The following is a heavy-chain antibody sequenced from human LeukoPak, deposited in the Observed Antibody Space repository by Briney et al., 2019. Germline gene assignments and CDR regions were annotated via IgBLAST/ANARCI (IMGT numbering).Heavy chain of an antibody. CDR2: ISWNSGSI. CDR1: GFTFDDYA. Sequence: LRLSCAASGFTFDDYAMHWVRQAPGKGLEWVSGISWNSGSIGYADSVKGRFTISRDNAKNSLYLQMNSLRAEDTALYYCAKASQYSLSSNWFDPWGQGTLVTVSS. J-gene: IGHJ5*02. D-gene: IGHD5-18*01. CDR3: AKASQYSLSSNWFDP. V-gene: IGHV3-9*01.